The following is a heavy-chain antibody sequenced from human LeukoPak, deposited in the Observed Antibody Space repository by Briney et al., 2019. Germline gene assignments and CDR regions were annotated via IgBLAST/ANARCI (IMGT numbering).Heavy chain of an antibody. CDR3: ARLGKLLGGNHQRYGSPSSGCPHCYYMDV. CDR2: ISSSSSYI. J-gene: IGHJ6*03. CDR1: GFTFSSYS. D-gene: IGHD3-10*01. V-gene: IGHV3-21*01. Sequence: GGSLRLSCAASGFTFSSYSMNWVRQAPGKGLEWVSSISSSSSYIYYADSVKGRFTISRDNAKNSLYLQMNSLRAEDTAVYYCARLGKLLGGNHQRYGSPSSGCPHCYYMDVWGKGTTVTISS.